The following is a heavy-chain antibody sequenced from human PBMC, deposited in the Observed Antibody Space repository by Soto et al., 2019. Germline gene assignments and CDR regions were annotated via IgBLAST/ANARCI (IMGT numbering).Heavy chain of an antibody. J-gene: IGHJ4*02. D-gene: IGHD3-9*01. CDR2: IWCDGGNK. CDR3: ARDIGTSDILTGYYGDYYFDY. CDR1: GFTFSSYG. V-gene: IGHV3-33*01. Sequence: GGSLRLSCAASGFTFSSYGMHWVRQAPGKGLEWVAVIWCDGGNKYYADSVKGRFTISRDNSKNTLYLQMNSLRAEDTAVYYCARDIGTSDILTGYYGDYYFDYWGQGTLVTVSS.